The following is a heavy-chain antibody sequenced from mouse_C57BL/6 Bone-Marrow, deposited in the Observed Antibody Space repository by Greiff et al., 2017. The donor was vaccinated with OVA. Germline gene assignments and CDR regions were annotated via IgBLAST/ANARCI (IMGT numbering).Heavy chain of an antibody. J-gene: IGHJ2*01. CDR3: ARWGRDFDY. CDR2: IYPSDSET. V-gene: IGHV1-61*01. D-gene: IGHD3-3*01. CDR1: GYTFTSYW. Sequence: VKLQQPGAELVRPGSSVKLSCKASGYTFTSYWMDWVKQRPGQGLEWIGNIYPSDSETHYNQKFKDKATLTVAKSSSTAYMQLSSLTSEDSAVYYCARWGRDFDYWGQGTTLTVSS.